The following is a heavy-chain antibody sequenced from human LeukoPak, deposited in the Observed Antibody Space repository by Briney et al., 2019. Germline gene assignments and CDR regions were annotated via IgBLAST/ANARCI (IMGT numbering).Heavy chain of an antibody. Sequence: SHTLSLTCSVSGGSISSDNYYWTWIRQPAGKGLEWIGRFHTGGSANYNPSLKSRVNISVDTSKNQFSLRLNSVTAADTAIYHCAREEYYDDSGYYFRYFDSWGQGTLVSVSS. CDR3: AREEYYDDSGYYFRYFDS. V-gene: IGHV4-61*02. CDR2: FHTGGSA. J-gene: IGHJ4*02. CDR1: GGSISSDNYY. D-gene: IGHD3-22*01.